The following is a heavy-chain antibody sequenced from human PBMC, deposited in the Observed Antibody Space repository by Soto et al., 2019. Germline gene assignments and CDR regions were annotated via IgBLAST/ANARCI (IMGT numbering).Heavy chain of an antibody. Sequence: SETLSLTCAVYGGSFSGYYWSWIRQPPGKGLEWIGEINHSGSTNYNPSLKSRVTISVDTSKNQFSLKLSSVTAADTAVYYCARGELTGIVDYWGQGTLVTVSS. CDR3: ARGELTGIVDY. D-gene: IGHD7-27*01. CDR2: INHSGST. J-gene: IGHJ4*02. CDR1: GGSFSGYY. V-gene: IGHV4-34*01.